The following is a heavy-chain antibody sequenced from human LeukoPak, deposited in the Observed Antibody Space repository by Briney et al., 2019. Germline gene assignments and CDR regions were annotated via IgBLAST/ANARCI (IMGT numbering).Heavy chain of an antibody. Sequence: ASLKVSCKASGYTFTDDYIHWVRQAPGQGLEWMGIINPSGGSTSYAQKFQGRVTMTRDMSTSTVYMELSSLRSEDTAVYYCARVRSMGYSSGYFDPWGQGTLVTVSS. CDR1: GYTFTDDY. J-gene: IGHJ5*02. CDR3: ARVRSMGYSSGYFDP. V-gene: IGHV1-46*01. D-gene: IGHD6-19*01. CDR2: INPSGGST.